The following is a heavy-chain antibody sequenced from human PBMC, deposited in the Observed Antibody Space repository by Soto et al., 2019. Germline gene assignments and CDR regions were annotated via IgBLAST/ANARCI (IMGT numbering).Heavy chain of an antibody. J-gene: IGHJ4*02. CDR2: IYYSGST. D-gene: IGHD3-3*01. CDR1: GGSISSSSYY. Sequence: SETLSLTCTVSGGSISSSSYYWGWIRQLPGKGLEWIGSIYYSGSTYYNPSLKSRVTISVDTSKKQFSLKLSSVTAAYTAVYYCARRRSGYYASYFGYWGQGTLVTVSS. CDR3: ARRRSGYYASYFGY. V-gene: IGHV4-39*01.